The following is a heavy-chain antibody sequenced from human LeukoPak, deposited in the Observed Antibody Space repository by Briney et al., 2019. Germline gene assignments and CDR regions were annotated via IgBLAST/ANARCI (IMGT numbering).Heavy chain of an antibody. CDR2: IYYSGST. CDR3: AREYSAFDY. J-gene: IGHJ4*02. CDR1: GDPISTSSDY. Sequence: SETLSLTCTVSGDPISTSSDYRWTWIRQPPRKGLEWIGYIYYSGSTNYNPSPQSRVTISVDTSNNQFSLKLTSVTAADTAVYYCAREYSAFDYWGQGTLVTVSS. V-gene: IGHV4-61*01. D-gene: IGHD5-12*01.